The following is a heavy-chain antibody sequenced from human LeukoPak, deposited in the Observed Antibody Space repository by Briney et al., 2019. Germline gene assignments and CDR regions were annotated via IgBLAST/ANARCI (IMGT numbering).Heavy chain of an antibody. CDR1: GGSISKSY. J-gene: IGHJ4*02. Sequence: PSETLSLTCTVSGGSISKSYWTWIRQPPGKGLEWIGYIYYSGSTNYNPSLKSRVTISVDTSKNQFSLKLSSVTAADTAVYYCARQAYCSDVRCNPFDYWGQGTLVTVSS. CDR3: ARQAYCSDVRCNPFDY. V-gene: IGHV4-59*08. D-gene: IGHD2-15*01. CDR2: IYYSGST.